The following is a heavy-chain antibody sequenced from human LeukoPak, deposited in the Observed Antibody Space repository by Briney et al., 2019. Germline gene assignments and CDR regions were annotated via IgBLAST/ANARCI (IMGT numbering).Heavy chain of an antibody. J-gene: IGHJ4*02. CDR3: ARGLTMVRAKYYFDY. Sequence: PSETLSLTCTVSGGSISSYYWSWIRQPPGKGLEWIGYIYYSGSTNYTPSLKSRVTISVDTSKNQFSLKLSSVTAADTAVYYCARGLTMVRAKYYFDYWGQGTLVTVSS. V-gene: IGHV4-59*01. CDR1: GGSISSYY. CDR2: IYYSGST. D-gene: IGHD3-10*01.